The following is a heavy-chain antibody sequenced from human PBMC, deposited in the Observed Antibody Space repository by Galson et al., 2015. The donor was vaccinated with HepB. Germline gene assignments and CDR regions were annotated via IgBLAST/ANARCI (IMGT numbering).Heavy chain of an antibody. Sequence: QSGAEVKKPGESLKISCKGSGYSFPTYWIGWVRQMPAKGLESMGIIYPGDSDTRYSPSFQGQVTISVDKSISTAYLQWSSLKASDTAMYYCARSSTMSGLDAFDIWGQGTMVTVSS. J-gene: IGHJ3*02. D-gene: IGHD5/OR15-5a*01. CDR3: ARSSTMSGLDAFDI. CDR2: IYPGDSDT. V-gene: IGHV5-51*01. CDR1: GYSFPTYW.